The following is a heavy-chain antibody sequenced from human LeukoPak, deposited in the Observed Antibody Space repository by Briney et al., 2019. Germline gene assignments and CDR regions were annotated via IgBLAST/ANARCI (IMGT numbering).Heavy chain of an antibody. J-gene: IGHJ3*02. Sequence: GGSLRLSCAASGFTFSSYAMSWVRQAPGKGLEWVSSISSSSSYIYYADSVKGRFTISRDNAKNSLYLQMNSLRAEDTAVYYCARVDRPDLYISGWYVQHAFDIWGQGTMVTVSS. CDR2: ISSSSSYI. CDR3: ARVDRPDLYISGWYVQHAFDI. V-gene: IGHV3-21*01. CDR1: GFTFSSYA. D-gene: IGHD6-19*01.